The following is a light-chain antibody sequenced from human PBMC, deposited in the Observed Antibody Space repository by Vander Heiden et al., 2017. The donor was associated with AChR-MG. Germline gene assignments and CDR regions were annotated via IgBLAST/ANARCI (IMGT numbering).Light chain of an antibody. CDR3: QQYVSSPLYT. V-gene: IGKV3-20*01. CDR2: GAS. J-gene: IGKJ2*01. CDR1: QTGSSIY. Sequence: VLTQSPGTLSLAPGEKATLSCSTTQTGSSIYLAWYQQKPGQAPRLLIYGASSRATGIPDRFSGSGSGTDFTLTISRLEPEDFAVYYCQQYVSSPLYTFGQGTKLEIK.